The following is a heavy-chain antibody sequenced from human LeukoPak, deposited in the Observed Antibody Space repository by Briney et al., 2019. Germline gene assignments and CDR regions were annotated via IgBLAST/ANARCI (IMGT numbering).Heavy chain of an antibody. V-gene: IGHV3-48*03. CDR3: ARAGVHFDWLLSIGYGMDV. J-gene: IGHJ6*02. Sequence: GGSLRLSCAASGFTFSSYEMNWVRQAPGKGLEWVSYISSSGSTIYYADSVKGRFTISRDNAKNSLYLQMNSLRAEDTAVYYCARAGVHFDWLLSIGYGMDVWGQGTTVTVSS. CDR2: ISSSGSTI. D-gene: IGHD3-9*01. CDR1: GFTFSSYE.